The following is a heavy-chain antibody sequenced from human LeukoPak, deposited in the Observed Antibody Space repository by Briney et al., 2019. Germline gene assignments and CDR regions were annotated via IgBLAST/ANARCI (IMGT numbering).Heavy chain of an antibody. CDR2: IYYSGST. CDR1: GGSISSGDYY. D-gene: IGHD4/OR15-4a*01. J-gene: IGHJ6*03. CDR3: ARVRYYYYMDV. V-gene: IGHV4-30-4*08. Sequence: SETLSLTCTVSGGSISSGDYYWSWIRQPPGKGLEWIGYIYYSGSTYYNPSLKSRVTISVDTSKNQFSLKLSAVTAADTAVYYCARVRYYYYMDVWGKGTTVTVSS.